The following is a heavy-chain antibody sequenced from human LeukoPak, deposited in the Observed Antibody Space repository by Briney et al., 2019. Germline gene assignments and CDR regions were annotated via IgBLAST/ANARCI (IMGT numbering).Heavy chain of an antibody. J-gene: IGHJ6*03. V-gene: IGHV4-39*07. CDR1: GGSISSSSYY. D-gene: IGHD6-19*01. CDR3: ARVSGKYGSGWVYYYYCMDV. CDR2: IYYSGST. Sequence: SETLSLTCTVSGGSISSSSYYWGWIRQPPGKGLEWIGSIYYSGSTYYNPSLKSRVTISVDTSKNQFSLKLSSVTAADTAVYYCARVSGKYGSGWVYYYYCMDVWGKGTTVTVSS.